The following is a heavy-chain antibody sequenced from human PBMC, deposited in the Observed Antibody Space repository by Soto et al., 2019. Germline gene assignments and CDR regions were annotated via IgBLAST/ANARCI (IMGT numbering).Heavy chain of an antibody. J-gene: IGHJ5*02. V-gene: IGHV4-4*02. CDR3: ARCLHCSNGGRFDP. CDR1: GLSISSHSW. Sequence: QVQLQESGPGLVTPSGTLSLTCSVSGLSISSHSWWTWVRQAPGTGLEWIGELYPSGGAAYNPSLQNRATISVDYSQNLLSLTLTSVTAADTAVYYCARCLHCSNGGRFDPWGQGALVTVSS. D-gene: IGHD2-8*01. CDR2: LYPSGGA.